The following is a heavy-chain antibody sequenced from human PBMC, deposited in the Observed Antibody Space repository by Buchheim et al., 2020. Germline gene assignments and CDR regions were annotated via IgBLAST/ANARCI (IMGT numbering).Heavy chain of an antibody. V-gene: IGHV4-4*09. CDR3: TKTFLNYYERDGHLDFWFDP. J-gene: IGHJ5*02. CDR1: GDSVSPYY. D-gene: IGHD3-22*01. Sequence: QVRLQESGPGLVKPSETLSLTCSVSGDSVSPYYWSWIRQPPGKGLEWLASISHSGTTRYNPSLKSRLSVAADTSKTDLPLRLTSVTAADTAVYYCTKTFLNYYERDGHLDFWFDPWGQGTL. CDR2: ISHSGTT.